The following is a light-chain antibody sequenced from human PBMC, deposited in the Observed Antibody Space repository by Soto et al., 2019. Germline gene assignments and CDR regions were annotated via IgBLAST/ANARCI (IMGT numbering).Light chain of an antibody. CDR2: DAS. CDR1: QSVSSY. CDR3: QQYGSSIT. V-gene: IGKV3D-20*01. J-gene: IGKJ5*01. Sequence: EIVMTQSPATLSVSPGERATLSCGASQSVSSYLAWYQQKPGQAPRLLIYDASNRATGIPARFSGSGSGTDYTLTISRLEPEDFAVFYCQQYGSSITFGQGTRLEIK.